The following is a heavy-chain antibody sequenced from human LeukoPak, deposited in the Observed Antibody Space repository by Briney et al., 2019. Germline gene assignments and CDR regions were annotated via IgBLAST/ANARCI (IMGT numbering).Heavy chain of an antibody. CDR3: ATDTMIEN. CDR1: GYTLTELS. D-gene: IGHD3-22*01. Sequence: ASVKVSCKVSGYTLTELSMYWVRQVPGKRLEWVGGFDPEDSETIYAQKIQGRVTMTEDTSTETAYMELSNLRSEDTAVYYCATDTMIENWGQGTLVTVSS. J-gene: IGHJ4*02. CDR2: FDPEDSET. V-gene: IGHV1-24*01.